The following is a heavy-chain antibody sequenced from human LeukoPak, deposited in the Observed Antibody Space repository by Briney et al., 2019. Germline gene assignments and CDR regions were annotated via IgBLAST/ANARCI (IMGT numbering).Heavy chain of an antibody. V-gene: IGHV3-21*01. D-gene: IGHD3-22*01. CDR2: ISSSSSYI. Sequence: GGSLRLSCAASGFTFSSYSMNWVRQAPGKGLEWDSSISSSSSYIYYADSVKGRFTISRDNAKNSLYLQMNSLRAEDTAVYYCARDSAYDSSGYYPRMDVWGQGTTVTVSS. J-gene: IGHJ6*02. CDR3: ARDSAYDSSGYYPRMDV. CDR1: GFTFSSYS.